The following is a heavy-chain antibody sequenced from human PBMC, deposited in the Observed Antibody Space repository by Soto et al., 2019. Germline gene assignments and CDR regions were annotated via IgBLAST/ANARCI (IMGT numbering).Heavy chain of an antibody. V-gene: IGHV3-74*01. Sequence: GGSLRLSCAVAGYSFGNHWMHWVRQAPGKGLEWVSRMNSDGGIINYADSVKGRFTVSRDNARNTLYLQMNSLRVEGTAVYYCATTEVDYWGPGTLVTVSS. CDR1: GYSFGNHW. CDR2: MNSDGGII. J-gene: IGHJ4*02. CDR3: ATTEVDY.